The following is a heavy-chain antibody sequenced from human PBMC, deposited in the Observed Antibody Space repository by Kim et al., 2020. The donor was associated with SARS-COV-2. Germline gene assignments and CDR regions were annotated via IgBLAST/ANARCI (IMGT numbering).Heavy chain of an antibody. CDR3: ARDKYGSGSYHGSLFDY. J-gene: IGHJ4*02. D-gene: IGHD3-10*01. CDR2: IKQDGSEK. Sequence: GGSLRLSCAASGFTFSSYWMSWVRQAPGKGLEWVANIKQDGSEKYYVDSVKGRFTISRDNAKNSLYLQMNSLRAEDTAVYYCARDKYGSGSYHGSLFDYWGQGTLVNVSS. CDR1: GFTFSSYW. V-gene: IGHV3-7*01.